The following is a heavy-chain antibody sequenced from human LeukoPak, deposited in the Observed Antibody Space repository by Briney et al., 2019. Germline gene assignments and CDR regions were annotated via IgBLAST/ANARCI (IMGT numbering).Heavy chain of an antibody. V-gene: IGHV3-73*01. D-gene: IGHD6-19*01. J-gene: IGHJ3*02. CDR1: GFTFSGSA. Sequence: GGSLRLSCAASGFTFSGSAMHWVRQASGKGLEWVGRIRSKANSYATAYAASVKGRFTISRDNAKNSLYLQMNSLRAEDTAVYYCASVERFSIAVAGTVGVDAFDIWGQGTMVTVSS. CDR3: ASVERFSIAVAGTVGVDAFDI. CDR2: IRSKANSYAT.